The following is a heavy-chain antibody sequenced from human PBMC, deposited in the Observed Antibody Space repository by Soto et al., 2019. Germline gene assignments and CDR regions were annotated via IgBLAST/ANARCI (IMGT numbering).Heavy chain of an antibody. CDR3: ARDAVLVPAAIPYYYYGTDV. V-gene: IGHV3-7*01. CDR1: GFTFSSCW. J-gene: IGHJ6*02. Sequence: PGGSLRLSCAASGFTFSSCWMSWVRQAPGKGLEWVANIKQDGSEKNFVGSVKGRFTISRDNAKSSLYLQMNSLRAEDTAVYYCARDAVLVPAAIPYYYYGTDVWGQGTTVTVSS. D-gene: IGHD2-2*01. CDR2: IKQDGSEK.